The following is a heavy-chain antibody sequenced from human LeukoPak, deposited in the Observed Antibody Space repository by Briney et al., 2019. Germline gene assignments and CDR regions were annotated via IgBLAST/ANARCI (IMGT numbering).Heavy chain of an antibody. Sequence: SVKVSCKASGGTFSNYAINWVRQAPGQGLGWMGGIIPLFGTANYAQKFQGRVTITAVESMSTAYMELSSLRSVDTAVYYCARGWLAESTVVTPYNYWGQGTLVTVSS. D-gene: IGHD4-23*01. V-gene: IGHV1-69*13. CDR1: GGTFSNYA. CDR2: IIPLFGTA. CDR3: ARGWLAESTVVTPYNY. J-gene: IGHJ4*02.